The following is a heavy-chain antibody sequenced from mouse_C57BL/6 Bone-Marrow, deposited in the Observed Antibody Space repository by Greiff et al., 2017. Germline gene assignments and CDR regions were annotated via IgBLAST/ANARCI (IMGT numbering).Heavy chain of an antibody. CDR1: GFTFSDYG. CDR2: ISSGSSTI. Sequence: EVQVVESGGGLVKPGGSLKLSCAASGFTFSDYGMHWVRQAPEKGLEWVAYISSGSSTIYYADTVKGRFTISSDNATNTLFLQMTRLTSEDTAMYYCAGQLRVQGWFAYWGQGTLVTVSA. J-gene: IGHJ3*01. V-gene: IGHV5-17*01. CDR3: AGQLRVQGWFAY. D-gene: IGHD3-2*02.